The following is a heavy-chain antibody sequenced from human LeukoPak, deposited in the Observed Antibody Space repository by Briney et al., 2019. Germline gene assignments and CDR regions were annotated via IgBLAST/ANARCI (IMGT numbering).Heavy chain of an antibody. CDR2: IGGGDDI. V-gene: IGHV3-23*01. J-gene: IGHJ4*02. CDR1: GFTFSTHA. CDR3: ARDAGY. Sequence: PGGSLRLSCAASGFTFSTHAMSWVRQAPGKGLEYVSGIGGGDDIHYADSVKGRFTVSRDNSKNTLFLQMNSLRAEDTAVYYCARDAGYWGQGTLVTVSS.